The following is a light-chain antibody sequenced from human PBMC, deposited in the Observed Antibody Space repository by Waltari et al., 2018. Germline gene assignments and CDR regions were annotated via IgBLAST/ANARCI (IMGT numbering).Light chain of an antibody. Sequence: DVVMTQSPLFLPVTLGQPASISCKSSQSLGHSDGKTYLNWFQQRPGQSPRRLSYKTYNRDSGVPDRFSGSGSGTDFALKISRVEAEDVWVYYCMQATQLPLTFGQGTKVEIK. CDR1: QSLGHSDGKTY. J-gene: IGKJ1*01. V-gene: IGKV2-30*02. CDR3: MQATQLPLT. CDR2: KTY.